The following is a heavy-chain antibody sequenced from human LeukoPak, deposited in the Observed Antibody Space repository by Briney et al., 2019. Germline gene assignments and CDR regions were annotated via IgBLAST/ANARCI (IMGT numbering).Heavy chain of an antibody. D-gene: IGHD2-2*01. V-gene: IGHV4-59*12. CDR2: IYYSGST. CDR3: AREYQLLTYYYGMDV. J-gene: IGHJ6*02. Sequence: SETLSLTCTVSGGSISSYYWSWIRQPPGKGLEWIGYIYYSGSTNYNPSPKSRVTISVDTSKNQFSLKLSSVTAADTAVYYCAREYQLLTYYYGMDVWDQGTTVTVSS. CDR1: GGSISSYY.